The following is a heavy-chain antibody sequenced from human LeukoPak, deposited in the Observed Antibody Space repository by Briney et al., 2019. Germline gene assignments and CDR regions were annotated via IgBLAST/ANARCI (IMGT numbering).Heavy chain of an antibody. CDR1: GFTFSNAW. CDR2: IKSKTDGGTT. V-gene: IGHV3-15*01. J-gene: IGHJ4*02. D-gene: IGHD4-17*01. Sequence: TGGSLRLSCAASGFTFSNAWMSWVRQAPGKGLEWVGRIKSKTDGGTTDYAAPVKGRFTISRDDSKNTLYLQMNSLKTEDTAVSYCTAQVKYGDYVDYSGQGTLGSVSS. CDR3: TAQVKYGDYVDY.